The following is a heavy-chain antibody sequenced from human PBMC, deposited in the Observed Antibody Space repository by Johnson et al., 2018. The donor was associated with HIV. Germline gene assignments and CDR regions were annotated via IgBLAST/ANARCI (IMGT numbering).Heavy chain of an antibody. D-gene: IGHD1-26*01. CDR3: ARVRIGRENAFDI. J-gene: IGHJ3*02. V-gene: IGHV3-30*04. Sequence: QVQLVESRGDVVQPGRSLRLSCAASGFTFRSYAMHWVRQAPGKGLEWVAAIGYDGNDKDYADSVKGRFTISRDNSRNTLYLHLNSLRAVDTAVYYCARVRIGRENAFDIWGQGTMVTVSS. CDR2: IGYDGNDK. CDR1: GFTFRSYA.